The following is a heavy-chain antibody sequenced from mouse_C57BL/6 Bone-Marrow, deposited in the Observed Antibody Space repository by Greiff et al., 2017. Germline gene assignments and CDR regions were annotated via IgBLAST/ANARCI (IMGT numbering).Heavy chain of an antibody. V-gene: IGHV1-64*01. CDR2: IHPNSGST. CDR3: ARDYGYAMDY. Sequence: QVQLQQPGAELVKPGASVTLSCKASGYTFTSYWMHWVKQRPGQGLEWIGMIHPNSGSTNSNEKFKSKATLPVDKSYSTAYMQLISLTSEDSAVYYCARDYGYAMDYWGQGTSVTVSS. CDR1: GYTFTSYW. J-gene: IGHJ4*01. D-gene: IGHD1-1*02.